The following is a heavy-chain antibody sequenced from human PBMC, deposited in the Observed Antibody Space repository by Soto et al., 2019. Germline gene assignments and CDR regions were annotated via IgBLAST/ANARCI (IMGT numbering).Heavy chain of an antibody. D-gene: IGHD4-17*01. J-gene: IGHJ4*01. V-gene: IGHV4-61*01. CDR3: ARTYDYGDTMGFDY. CDR1: GGSVRSGSFY. CDR2: IYYTGTT. Sequence: SETLSLTCTVSGGSVRSGSFYWSWIRQPPGKGLEWIGYIYYTGTTNYNPSLKSRVTISVDTSKNQFSLKLRSVTPADTAVFYCARTYDYGDTMGFDYWGRGTLVTVSS.